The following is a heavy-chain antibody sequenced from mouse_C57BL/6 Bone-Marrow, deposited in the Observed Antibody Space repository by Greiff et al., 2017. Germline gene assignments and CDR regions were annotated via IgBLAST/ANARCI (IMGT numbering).Heavy chain of an antibody. V-gene: IGHV1-55*01. J-gene: IGHJ2*01. CDR1: GYTFTSYW. D-gene: IGHD1-1*01. CDR2: IYPGSGST. Sequence: QVQLQQPGAELVKPGASVKLSCKASGYTFTSYWITWVKQRPGQGLEWIGDIYPGSGSTNYNEKFKGKATLTVDTSSSTAYVQLSSLTSEDAAVYYCARAGDDGPWDYGGQGTTLTGSS. CDR3: ARAGDDGPWDY.